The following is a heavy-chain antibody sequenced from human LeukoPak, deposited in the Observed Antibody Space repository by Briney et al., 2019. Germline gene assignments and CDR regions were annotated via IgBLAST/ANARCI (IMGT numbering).Heavy chain of an antibody. D-gene: IGHD3-16*02. J-gene: IGHJ3*02. CDR3: ASVVGSIMITFGGVIRAAFDI. V-gene: IGHV4-59*12. CDR2: IDNSGST. Sequence: SETLSLTCTVSGGSISSYSWSWIRQPPGKGLEWIGYIDNSGSTSYNPSLKSRVTISEDTSKNQFSLKLSSVTAADTAVYYCASVVGSIMITFGGVIRAAFDIWGQGTMVTVSS. CDR1: GGSISSYS.